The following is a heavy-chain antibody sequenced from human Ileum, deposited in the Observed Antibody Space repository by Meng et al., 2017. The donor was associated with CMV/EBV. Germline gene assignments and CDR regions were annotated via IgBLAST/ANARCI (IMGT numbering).Heavy chain of an antibody. V-gene: IGHV3-7*01. J-gene: IGHJ6*02. CDR2: IKQDGTEK. Sequence: GESLKISCAASGFTFSSYSMNWVRQAPGKGLEWVANIKQDGTEKYSVDSVKGRFTISRDNAKNSLYLQMNNLRADDTAVYYCARGGVPAAIGYYGMDVWGQGTTVTVSS. D-gene: IGHD2-2*02. CDR3: ARGGVPAAIGYYGMDV. CDR1: GFTFSSYS.